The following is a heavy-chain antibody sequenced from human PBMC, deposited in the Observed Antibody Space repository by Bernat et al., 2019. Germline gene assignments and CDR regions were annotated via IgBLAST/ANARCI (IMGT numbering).Heavy chain of an antibody. CDR3: ARVSTKGIAARPFYFDY. J-gene: IGHJ4*02. CDR1: GFPFSSYA. D-gene: IGHD6-6*01. CDR2: ISYDGSNK. V-gene: IGHV3-30-3*01. Sequence: QVQLVESGGGVVQPGRSLRLSCAASGFPFSSYAMHWVRQTPGKGLEWVAVISYDGSNKYYADSVKGRFTISRDNSKNTLYLQMNSLRAEDTAVYYCARVSTKGIAARPFYFDYWGQGTLVTVSS.